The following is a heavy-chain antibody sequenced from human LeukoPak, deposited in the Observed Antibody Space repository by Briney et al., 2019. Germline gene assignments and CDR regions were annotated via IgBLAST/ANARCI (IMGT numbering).Heavy chain of an antibody. Sequence: QPGGSLRLSCAASGFTFSSYGMHWVRQAPGKGLEWVAVISYDGSNKYYADSVKGRFTISRDNSKNTLYLQMNSLRAEDTAVYYCARTFGEFWLLSLMDVWGKGTTVTVSS. CDR1: GFTFSSYG. CDR3: ARTFGEFWLLSLMDV. J-gene: IGHJ6*03. CDR2: ISYDGSNK. D-gene: IGHD3-10*01. V-gene: IGHV3-30*03.